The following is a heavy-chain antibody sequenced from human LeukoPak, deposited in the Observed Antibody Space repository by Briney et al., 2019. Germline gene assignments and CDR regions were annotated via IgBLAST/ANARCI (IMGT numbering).Heavy chain of an antibody. CDR3: ARERWGRLDY. CDR2: ISSSGSTI. CDR1: GFTFSSYE. J-gene: IGHJ4*02. V-gene: IGHV3-48*03. Sequence: GGSLRHSCAASGFTFSSYEMNWVGKGPGKGLEWGSYISSSGSTIYYADSVKGRFTISRDNAKNSLYLQMNSLRAEDTAVYYCARERWGRLDYWGQGTLVTVSS. D-gene: IGHD4-23*01.